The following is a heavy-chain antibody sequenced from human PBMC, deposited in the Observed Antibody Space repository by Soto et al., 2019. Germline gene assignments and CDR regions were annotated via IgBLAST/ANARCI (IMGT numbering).Heavy chain of an antibody. CDR3: ARPIAAAGESRRDNWFDP. CDR2: INHSGST. V-gene: IGHV4-34*01. J-gene: IGHJ5*02. Sequence: PSETLSLTCAVYGGSFSGYYWSWIRQPPGKGLEWIGEINHSGSTNYNPSLKSRVTISVDTSKNQFSLKLSSVTAADTAVYYCARPIAAAGESRRDNWFDPWGQGTLVTVSS. CDR1: GGSFSGYY. D-gene: IGHD6-13*01.